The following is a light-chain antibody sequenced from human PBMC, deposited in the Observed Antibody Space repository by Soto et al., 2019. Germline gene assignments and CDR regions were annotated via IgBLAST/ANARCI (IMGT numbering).Light chain of an antibody. CDR3: QQYNNWPPLT. J-gene: IGKJ5*01. Sequence: EIVITQSPSTLSLSPVERFTLSCRASQSIYEKLAWYQQKPGQTPRLVIYGASTRATGIPARFSGSGSGTEFILTISSLQSEDFAVYYCQQYNNWPPLTFGQGTRLEIK. CDR1: QSIYEK. V-gene: IGKV3D-15*01. CDR2: GAS.